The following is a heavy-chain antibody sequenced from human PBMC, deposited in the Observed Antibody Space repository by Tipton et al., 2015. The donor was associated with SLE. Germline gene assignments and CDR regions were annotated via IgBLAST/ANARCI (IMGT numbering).Heavy chain of an antibody. CDR3: ARVITEGSGWYAYYYYMDV. Sequence: GSLRLSCAASGFTFSSYSMNWVRQAPGKGLEWVANIKQDGSEKYYVDSVKGRFTISRDNAKNSLYLQMNSLRAEDTAVYYCARVITEGSGWYAYYYYMDVWGKGTTVTVSS. D-gene: IGHD6-19*01. J-gene: IGHJ6*03. CDR1: GFTFSSYS. CDR2: IKQDGSEK. V-gene: IGHV3-7*03.